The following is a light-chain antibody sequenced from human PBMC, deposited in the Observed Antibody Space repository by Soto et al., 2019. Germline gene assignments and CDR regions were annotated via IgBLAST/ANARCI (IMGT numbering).Light chain of an antibody. V-gene: IGKV3D-20*01. Sequence: EIVLTQSPATLSLSPGERATLSCGATQSVSSSYLAWDQQKPGLARRLLIYDATNRATGIPDRFSGSGSGTDFIINISRLEHEDFAEYECQQYRSSPLTFGQGTRLEIK. CDR3: QQYRSSPLT. CDR1: QSVSSSY. J-gene: IGKJ5*01. CDR2: DAT.